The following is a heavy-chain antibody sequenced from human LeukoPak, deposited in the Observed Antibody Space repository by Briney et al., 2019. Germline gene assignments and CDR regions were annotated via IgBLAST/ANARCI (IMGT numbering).Heavy chain of an antibody. Sequence: GGSLRLSCAASGFTFSAYWMHWVRQAPGKGLVWVSRINSDGFSITYADSVKGRFTISRDNAKNTLYLHMNSLRVEDTAVYYCARFYGGSAFDIWGQGTMVTVSS. V-gene: IGHV3-74*01. CDR2: INSDGFSI. CDR3: ARFYGGSAFDI. D-gene: IGHD3-16*01. J-gene: IGHJ3*02. CDR1: GFTFSAYW.